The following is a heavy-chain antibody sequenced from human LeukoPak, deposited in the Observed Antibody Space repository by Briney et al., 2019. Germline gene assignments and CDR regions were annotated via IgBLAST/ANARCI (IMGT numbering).Heavy chain of an antibody. D-gene: IGHD3-22*01. V-gene: IGHV3-11*01. CDR1: GFRFDDYY. CDR3: ATTMITWPFNF. J-gene: IGHJ4*02. CDR2: VSPSGCII. Sequence: PGGSLTLSCTASGFRFDDYYMTWLRQVPGKGLEGVSFVSPSGCIIDYADSVKGRFIISRDNAKNSVDLQMNSLRAEDTAVYYCATTMITWPFNFWGQGTLVSVSS.